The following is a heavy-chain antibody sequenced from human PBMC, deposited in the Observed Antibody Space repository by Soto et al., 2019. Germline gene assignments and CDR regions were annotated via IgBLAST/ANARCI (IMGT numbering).Heavy chain of an antibody. CDR1: GFSLSTSGVG. Sequence: QITLKESGPTLVKPTQTLTLTCTFSGFSLSTSGVGVGWIRQPPGKALEWLALIYWDDDKRYSPSLKSRLTITKDTSKNQVVLTMTNMDPVDTATYYCADSDVVVTAAPIFDYWGQGTLVTVSS. D-gene: IGHD2-21*02. CDR3: ADSDVVVTAAPIFDY. J-gene: IGHJ4*02. CDR2: IYWDDDK. V-gene: IGHV2-5*02.